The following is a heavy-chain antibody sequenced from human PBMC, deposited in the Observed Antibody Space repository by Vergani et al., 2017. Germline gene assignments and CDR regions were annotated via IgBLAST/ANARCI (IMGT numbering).Heavy chain of an antibody. V-gene: IGHV3-23*01. CDR1: GFTFSSYA. CDR3: AKMTARLSPGGEFDD. CDR2: ISGSGGST. Sequence: EVQLLEPGGGLVQPGGSLRLSCAASGFTFSSYAMSWVRQAPGKGLEWVSVISGSGGSTYCADSVKGRYTTSRDNSKNTLYLQMNSLRAESTAEYYCAKMTARLSPGGEFDDGGQGTLVTVSP. J-gene: IGHJ4*02. D-gene: IGHD2-21*01.